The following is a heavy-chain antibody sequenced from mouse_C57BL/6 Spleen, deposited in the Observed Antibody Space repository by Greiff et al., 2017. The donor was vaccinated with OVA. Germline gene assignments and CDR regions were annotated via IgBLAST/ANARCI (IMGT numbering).Heavy chain of an antibody. J-gene: IGHJ2*01. CDR2: IYPRRGNT. CDR1: GYTFTSYG. Sequence: QVQLKESGAELARPGASVKLSCKASGYTFTSYGISWVKQRTGQGLEWIGEIYPRRGNTYYNEKFKGKATLTADKSSSTAYMELRSLTSEDSAVYFGAREGGSPNYWGQGTTLTVSS. V-gene: IGHV1-81*01. CDR3: AREGGSPNY.